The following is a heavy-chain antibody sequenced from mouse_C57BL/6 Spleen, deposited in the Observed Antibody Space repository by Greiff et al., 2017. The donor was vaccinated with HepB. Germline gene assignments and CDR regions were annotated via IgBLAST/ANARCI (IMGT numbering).Heavy chain of an antibody. V-gene: IGHV5-17*01. CDR2: ISSGSSTI. Sequence: DVHLVESGGGLVKPGGSLKLSCAASGFTFSDYGMHWVRQAPEKGLEWVAYISSGSSTIYYADTVKGRFTISRDNAKNTLFLQMTSLRSEDTAMYYCARGGSVVAHYYAMDYWGQGTSVTVSS. CDR1: GFTFSDYG. CDR3: ARGGSVVAHYYAMDY. J-gene: IGHJ4*01. D-gene: IGHD1-1*01.